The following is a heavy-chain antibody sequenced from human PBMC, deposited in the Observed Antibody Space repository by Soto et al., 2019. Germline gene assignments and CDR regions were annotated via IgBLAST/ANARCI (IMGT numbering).Heavy chain of an antibody. CDR1: GFTFSSYG. V-gene: IGHV3-33*01. CDR3: ARAVVVIAIFGGGDYMDV. J-gene: IGHJ6*03. D-gene: IGHD2-21*01. Sequence: GGSLRLSCAASGFTFSSYGMHWVRQAPGKGLEWVAVIWYDGSNKYYADSVKGRFTISRDNSKNTLYLQMNSLRAEDTAVYYCARAVVVIAIFGGGDYMDVWGKGTTVTVSS. CDR2: IWYDGSNK.